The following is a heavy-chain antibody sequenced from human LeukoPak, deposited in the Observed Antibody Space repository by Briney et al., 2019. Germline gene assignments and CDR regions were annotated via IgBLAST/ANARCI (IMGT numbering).Heavy chain of an antibody. J-gene: IGHJ4*02. D-gene: IGHD6-13*01. Sequence: ASVKVSCQTSGYTFTNFGISWVRQAPGQGLEWMGWISPYNANTNYAQKLQGRVTMTTDTSTSTAYMELRSLRSDDTALYYCATGAAAAGWAEPAEYDYWGQGTLVTVSS. CDR3: ATGAAAAGWAEPAEYDY. V-gene: IGHV1-18*01. CDR2: ISPYNANT. CDR1: GYTFTNFG.